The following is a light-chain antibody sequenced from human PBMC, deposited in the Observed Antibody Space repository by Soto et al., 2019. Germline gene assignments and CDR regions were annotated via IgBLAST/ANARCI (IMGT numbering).Light chain of an antibody. CDR2: GAS. J-gene: IGKJ2*03. CDR1: QSVSSSY. CDR3: QQYGDSPYS. Sequence: EIVLTQSPGTLSLSPGERATLACRASQSVSSSYLAWYQQKPGPAPRLLIYGASSRATGIPDRFSGSGSGTDFPLTISRLAPADFAVYYCQQYGDSPYSFGQGTKLEIK. V-gene: IGKV3-20*01.